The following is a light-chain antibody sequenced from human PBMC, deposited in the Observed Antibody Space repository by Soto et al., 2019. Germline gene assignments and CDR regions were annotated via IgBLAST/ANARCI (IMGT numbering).Light chain of an antibody. CDR1: QSVSSY. Sequence: EIVLTQSPATLSLSPGERATLSCRASQSVSSYLAWYQQRPGQAPRLLIYGASKRAIGLPARFSGSGSGTEFTLTITSLQSEDFAVYYCQQYNNWPQTFGQGTKVDNK. V-gene: IGKV3-15*01. J-gene: IGKJ1*01. CDR3: QQYNNWPQT. CDR2: GAS.